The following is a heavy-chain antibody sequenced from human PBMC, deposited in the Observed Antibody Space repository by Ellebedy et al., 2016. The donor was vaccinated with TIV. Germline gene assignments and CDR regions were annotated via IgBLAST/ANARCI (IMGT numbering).Heavy chain of an antibody. V-gene: IGHV1-18*01. D-gene: IGHD1-1*01. CDR1: GYNLAENS. J-gene: IGHJ4*02. CDR3: ATSATFIERGRADF. CDR2: IISHNGNS. Sequence: AASVKVSCKASGYNLAENSIAWVRQAPGQGLEWMGGIISHNGNSYYSQRFQERLTLPTDTSTSTAYLELRGLTSDDTAVYYCATSATFIERGRADFWGQGTLVTVSS.